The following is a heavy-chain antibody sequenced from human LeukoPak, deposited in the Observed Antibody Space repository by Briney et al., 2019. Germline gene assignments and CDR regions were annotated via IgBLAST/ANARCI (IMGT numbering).Heavy chain of an antibody. CDR1: GGSISSYY. D-gene: IGHD1-7*01. CDR3: AREEVNWNYPNDAFDI. Sequence: SETLSLTCTVSGGSISSYYWSWIRQPAGKGLEWIGRIYTSGSTNYNPSLKSRVTMSVDTSKNQFSLKLSSVTAADTAVYYCAREEVNWNYPNDAFDIWGQGTMVTVSS. V-gene: IGHV4-4*07. CDR2: IYTSGST. J-gene: IGHJ3*02.